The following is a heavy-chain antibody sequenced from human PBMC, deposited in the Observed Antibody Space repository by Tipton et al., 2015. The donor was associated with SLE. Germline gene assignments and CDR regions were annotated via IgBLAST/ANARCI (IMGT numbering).Heavy chain of an antibody. Sequence: SLRLSCAASGFTFSTYWMHWVRQAPGKGLVWVSRINTDGSSIRYADSVQGRFTISRDNAKNTLYLQMNSLRAEDTAVYYCARAPDYGDFFDYWGQGTLVTVSS. J-gene: IGHJ4*02. CDR3: ARAPDYGDFFDY. V-gene: IGHV3-74*01. CDR1: GFTFSTYW. D-gene: IGHD4-17*01. CDR2: INTDGSSI.